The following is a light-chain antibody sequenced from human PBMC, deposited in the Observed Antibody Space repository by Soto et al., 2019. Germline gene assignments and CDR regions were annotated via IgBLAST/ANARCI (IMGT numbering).Light chain of an antibody. CDR2: GAS. J-gene: IGKJ1*01. V-gene: IGKV1-8*01. CDR3: QQCDSWPRT. Sequence: ILLTRSPASLSVYTVARVTXTCRASQSMISYLAWYQQKPGMAPRLLIYGASTWEIGFPSRFSGSGSGTDFTLTINCLESEDFAAYYCQQCDSWPRTFGQGAKVDI. CDR1: QSMISY.